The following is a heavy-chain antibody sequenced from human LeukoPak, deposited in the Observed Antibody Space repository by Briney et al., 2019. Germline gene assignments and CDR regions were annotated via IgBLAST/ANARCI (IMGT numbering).Heavy chain of an antibody. CDR2: IYYSGST. CDR3: ARVVVAAGTNYFDY. V-gene: IGHV4-59*01. Sequence: PSETLSLTCTVSGGSISSYYWSWIRQPPGKGLEWIGYIYYSGSTNYNPSLKSRVTISVDTSMNQFSLKLSSVTAADTAVYYCARVVVAAGTNYFDYWGQGTLVTVSS. CDR1: GGSISSYY. D-gene: IGHD6-13*01. J-gene: IGHJ4*02.